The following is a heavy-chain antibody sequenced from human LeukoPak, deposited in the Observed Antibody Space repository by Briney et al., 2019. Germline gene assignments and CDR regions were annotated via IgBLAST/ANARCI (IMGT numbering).Heavy chain of an antibody. Sequence: SETLSLTCAVYGGSFSGYYWSWIRQPPGKGLEWIGEINHSGSTNYNPSLKSRVAISVDTSKNQFSLKLSSVTAADTAVYYCARGEMAAASQTNNWFDPWGQGTLVTVSS. CDR2: INHSGST. J-gene: IGHJ5*02. V-gene: IGHV4-34*01. CDR3: ARGEMAAASQTNNWFDP. CDR1: GGSFSGYY. D-gene: IGHD6-13*01.